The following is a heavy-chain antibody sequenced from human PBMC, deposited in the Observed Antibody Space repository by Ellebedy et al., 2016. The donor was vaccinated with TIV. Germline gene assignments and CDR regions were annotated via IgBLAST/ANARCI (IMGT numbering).Heavy chain of an antibody. CDR3: AVMRDGRRPFDY. Sequence: SETLSLTCSVSGGSITGYYWNWIRQSPGKGLEWIGFVFQIGRSHYNPSPEGRLTLSVDTSKDHFSLRLSSAAAADTPLYYCAVMRDGRRPFDYWGQGALVTVSS. J-gene: IGHJ4*02. CDR1: GGSITGYY. V-gene: IGHV4-59*01. CDR2: VFQIGRS. D-gene: IGHD3-16*01.